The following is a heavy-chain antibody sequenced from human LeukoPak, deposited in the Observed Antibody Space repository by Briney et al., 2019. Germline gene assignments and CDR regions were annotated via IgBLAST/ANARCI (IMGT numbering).Heavy chain of an antibody. V-gene: IGHV1-69*05. CDR1: GGTFSSYA. D-gene: IGHD4-23*01. CDR3: ASGMTTVVTPRSYYYYYMDV. CDR2: IIPIFGTA. Sequence: SVKVSCKASGGTFSSYAISWVRQAPGQGLEWMGGIIPIFGTANYAQKFQGRVTITTDESTSTAYMELSSLRSEDTAVYYCASGMTTVVTPRSYYYYYMDVWGKGTTVTVSS. J-gene: IGHJ6*03.